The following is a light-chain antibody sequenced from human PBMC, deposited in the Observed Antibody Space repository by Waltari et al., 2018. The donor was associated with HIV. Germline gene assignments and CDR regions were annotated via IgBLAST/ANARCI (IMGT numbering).Light chain of an antibody. CDR2: YDD. J-gene: IGLJ2*01. CDR3: AAWDDSLNGVV. CDR1: SSNIGNNA. V-gene: IGLV1-36*01. Sequence: QSVLTQPPSVSEAPRQRVTISCSGSSSNIGNNAVNWYQQLPGKPPKRLIYYDDLLASGVSDRFTGSQASTSASLAISGLQSEDESDYYCAAWDDSLNGVVFGGGTKLTVL.